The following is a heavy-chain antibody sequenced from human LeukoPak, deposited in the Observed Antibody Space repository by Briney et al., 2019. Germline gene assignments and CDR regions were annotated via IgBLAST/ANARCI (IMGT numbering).Heavy chain of an antibody. D-gene: IGHD6-13*01. CDR1: GGSISSYY. Sequence: SETLSLTCTVSGGSISSYYWSWIRQPPGKGLEWIGYIYYSGSTNYNPSLKSRVTISVDTSKNQFSLKLSSVTAADTAVYYCAGSGSSWYHPVDYWGQGTLVTVSS. V-gene: IGHV4-59*08. CDR2: IYYSGST. CDR3: AGSGSSWYHPVDY. J-gene: IGHJ4*02.